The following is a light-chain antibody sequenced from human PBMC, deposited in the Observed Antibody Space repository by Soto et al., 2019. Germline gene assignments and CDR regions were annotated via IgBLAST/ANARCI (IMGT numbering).Light chain of an antibody. CDR1: QSVSRSY. J-gene: IGKJ1*01. CDR3: HQYGSSWT. CDR2: GTS. Sequence: EIVLTQSPGTLSLSPGERATLSCRASQSVSRSYLAWYQHKVGQAPGLLIYGTSSRATGIPDRFSGSGSGTDFTLTISRLEPEDFAVYYCHQYGSSWTFGQGTKVEIK. V-gene: IGKV3-20*01.